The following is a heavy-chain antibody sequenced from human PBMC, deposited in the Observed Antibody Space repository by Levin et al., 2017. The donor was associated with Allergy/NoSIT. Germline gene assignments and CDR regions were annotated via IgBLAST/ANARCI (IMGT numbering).Heavy chain of an antibody. V-gene: IGHV3-30-3*01. CDR2: ISYDGSNK. CDR1: GFTFSSYA. CDR3: ARDGSGGISRAARTTAIRGHFDY. Sequence: QPGGSLRLSCAASGFTFSSYAMHWVRQAPGKGLEWVAVISYDGSNKYYADSVKGRFTISRDNSKNTLYLQMNSLRAEDTAVYYCARDGSGGISRAARTTAIRGHFDYWGQGTLVTVSS. J-gene: IGHJ4*02. D-gene: IGHD2-21*02.